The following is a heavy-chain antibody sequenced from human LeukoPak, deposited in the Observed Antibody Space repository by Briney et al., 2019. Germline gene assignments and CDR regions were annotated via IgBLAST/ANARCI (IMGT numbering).Heavy chain of an antibody. J-gene: IGHJ5*02. D-gene: IGHD2/OR15-2a*01. V-gene: IGHV1-58*01. Sequence: GASVRVSCKASGLTFSSAAVQWVRQTRGQGLEWIGWIVVASGKTNYAQKFQGRVTITRDMSTRTAYMELRSLRSEDTAVYYCAADDLNIGSWGQGTLVTVSS. CDR1: GLTFSSAA. CDR2: IVVASGKT. CDR3: AADDLNIGS.